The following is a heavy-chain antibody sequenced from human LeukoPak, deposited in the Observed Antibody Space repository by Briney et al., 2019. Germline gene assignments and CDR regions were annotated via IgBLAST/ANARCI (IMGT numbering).Heavy chain of an antibody. CDR3: AGLLTKGPSPHDY. J-gene: IGHJ4*02. V-gene: IGHV3-9*01. CDR1: GFTFDDYA. Sequence: AGGSLRLSCAASGFTFDDYAMHWVRQAPGKGLEWVSGISWNSGSIGYADSVKGRFTVSRDNAKNSLYLQMNSLRAEDTALYYCAGLLTKGPSPHDYWGQGTLVTVSS. D-gene: IGHD1-26*01. CDR2: ISWNSGSI.